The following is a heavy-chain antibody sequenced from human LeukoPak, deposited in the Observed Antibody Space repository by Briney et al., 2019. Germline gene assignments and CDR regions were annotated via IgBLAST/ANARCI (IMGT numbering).Heavy chain of an antibody. CDR3: AKSVPAIRGEIDY. V-gene: IGHV3-30*02. D-gene: IGHD3-10*01. J-gene: IGHJ4*02. Sequence: GGSLRLSCAASGFTFSDFGMHWVRQAPGKGLEWVAFIRYNGDDEQYADSVKGRFTISRDNSKDTLYLQMNRLRAEDTAVYYCAKSVPAIRGEIDYWGQGTLVTVSS. CDR2: IRYNGDDE. CDR1: GFTFSDFG.